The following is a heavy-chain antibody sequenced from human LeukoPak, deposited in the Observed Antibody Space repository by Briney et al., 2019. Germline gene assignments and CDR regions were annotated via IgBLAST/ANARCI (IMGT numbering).Heavy chain of an antibody. CDR3: ARIVDPRRYSSSWRYFDY. D-gene: IGHD6-13*01. CDR1: GYTFTSYG. Sequence: ASVKVSCKASGYTFTSYGISWVRQAPGQGLEWMGWISAYNGDTKYAQKFQGRVTITRDTSASTAYMELSSLRSEDTAVYYCARIVDPRRYSSSWRYFDYWGQGTLVTVSS. J-gene: IGHJ4*02. V-gene: IGHV1-18*01. CDR2: ISAYNGDT.